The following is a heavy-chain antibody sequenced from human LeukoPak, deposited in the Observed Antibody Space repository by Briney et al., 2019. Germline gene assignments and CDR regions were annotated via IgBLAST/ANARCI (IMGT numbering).Heavy chain of an antibody. CDR1: GGSISDYS. V-gene: IGHV4-59*08. D-gene: IGHD3-3*01. CDR2: IYYSGSA. J-gene: IGHJ4*02. Sequence: PSETLSLTCTVSGGSISDYSWSWIRQPPGKGLEWIGNIYYSGSANHNPSLKSRVTISVDTSKNQFSLKLNSVTAADTAVYFCARSSGFSAFDYWGQGILVTVSS. CDR3: ARSSGFSAFDY.